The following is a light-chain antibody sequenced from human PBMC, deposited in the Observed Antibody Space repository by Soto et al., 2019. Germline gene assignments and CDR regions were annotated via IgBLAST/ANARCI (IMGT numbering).Light chain of an antibody. V-gene: IGKV2-28*01. Sequence: EIVMTQSPLSLSVTPGESASISCRSSQSLLYSNGYNYLDWYLQRPGQSPQLLIYMGSNRASGVPERFSGSGSGTDFTLKISRVEAEDVGGYYCMQGLQDFPFGQGTRLEIQ. CDR3: MQGLQDFP. J-gene: IGKJ5*01. CDR2: MGS. CDR1: QSLLYSNGYNY.